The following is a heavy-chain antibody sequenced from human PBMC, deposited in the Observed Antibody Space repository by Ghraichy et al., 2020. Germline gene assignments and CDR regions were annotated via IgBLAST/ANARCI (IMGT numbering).Heavy chain of an antibody. Sequence: GSLRLSCTVSGGSISSDFWSWIRRPPGKGLEWIGYIYYSGRTTYNPSLKSRVSISVDTSKNQFSRKLTSVTAADTAVYYCARDISSGGYNHIDSWGQGNLVTVSS. J-gene: IGHJ4*02. CDR3: ARDISSGGYNHIDS. D-gene: IGHD5-24*01. CDR1: GGSISSDF. V-gene: IGHV4-59*01. CDR2: IYYSGRT.